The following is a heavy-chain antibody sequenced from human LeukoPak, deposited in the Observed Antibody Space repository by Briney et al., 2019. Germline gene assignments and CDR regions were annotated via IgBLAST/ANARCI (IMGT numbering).Heavy chain of an antibody. CDR1: GGSISSYY. V-gene: IGHV4-4*07. J-gene: IGHJ3*02. CDR2: IYTSGST. Sequence: SETLSLTCTVYGGSISSYYWSWIRQPAGKGLEWIGRIYTSGSTNYNPSLKSRVTISVDTSKNQFSLKLSSVTAADTAVYYCARVHRYSGDAFDIWGQGTMVTVSS. D-gene: IGHD6-13*01. CDR3: ARVHRYSGDAFDI.